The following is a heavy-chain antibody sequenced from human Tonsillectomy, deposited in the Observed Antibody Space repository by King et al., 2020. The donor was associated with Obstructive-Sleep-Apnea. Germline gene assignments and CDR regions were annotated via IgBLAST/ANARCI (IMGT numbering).Heavy chain of an antibody. CDR2: INSDGSDT. J-gene: IGHJ4*02. V-gene: IGHV3-74*01. CDR3: ARDLDQYSSSCGY. Sequence: VQLVESGGGLVQPGGSLRLSCAAYGFNFSRYWMHWVRQAPGKGLVWVSRINSDGSDTSSADSVKGRFTISRDNAKNTLYLQMNSLRAEDTAVYYCARDLDQYSSSCGYWGQGTLVTVSS. CDR1: GFNFSRYW. D-gene: IGHD6-13*01.